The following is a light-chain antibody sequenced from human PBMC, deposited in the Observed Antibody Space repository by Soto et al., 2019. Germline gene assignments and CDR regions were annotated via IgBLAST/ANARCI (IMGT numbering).Light chain of an antibody. CDR3: QQYNNWPPRGT. CDR2: GAS. CDR1: QSVSNN. V-gene: IGKV3-15*01. J-gene: IGKJ1*01. Sequence: EIVMTQSPATLSVSPGERATLSCRASQSVSNNLAWYQQKPGQAPRLLIYGASTRATGIPARFSGSGSGTEFTLTISSLQSEDFALYYCQQYNNWPPRGTFGQGTKVEIK.